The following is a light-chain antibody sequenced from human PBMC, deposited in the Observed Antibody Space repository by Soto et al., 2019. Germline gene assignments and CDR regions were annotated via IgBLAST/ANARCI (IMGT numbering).Light chain of an antibody. V-gene: IGKV3-11*01. CDR2: DAS. CDR3: QQRSDSIT. Sequence: EIVLTQSPDTLSFSPGERATLSCWASHSVTTHLAWFQQRPGRTPRLLIYDASTRAPGIPARFSGRGSGADFTLTISSLEPEDFAVYYCQQRSDSITFGQGTRLEI. CDR1: HSVTTH. J-gene: IGKJ5*01.